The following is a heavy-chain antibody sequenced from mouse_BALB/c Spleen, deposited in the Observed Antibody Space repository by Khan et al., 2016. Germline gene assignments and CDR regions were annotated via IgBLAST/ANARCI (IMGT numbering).Heavy chain of an antibody. CDR1: GYTFSSYW. J-gene: IGHJ3*01. CDR2: ILPGSGSV. V-gene: IGHV1-9*01. CDR3: ARAKVYGNPFAY. D-gene: IGHD2-1*01. Sequence: QVQLKQSGAELMKPGASVKISCKATGYTFSSYWLEWIKQRPGHGLEWIGDILPGSGSVNSNERFKDKATFTADTSSNTAYLHLSSLTSADSAVYYCARAKVYGNPFAYWGQGTLVTVSA.